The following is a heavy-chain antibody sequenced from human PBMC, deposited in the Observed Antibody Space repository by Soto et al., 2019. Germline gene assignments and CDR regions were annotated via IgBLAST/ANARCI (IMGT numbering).Heavy chain of an antibody. CDR2: INEDGSKK. J-gene: IGHJ4*02. Sequence: EVQLVESGGGLVKPGGSLRLSCAASGVSFSTYWMSWVRQAPGEGLEWVAKINEDGSKKYYGDSVKGRFTISRDNAKNSLFLEMNSLRADATAVYYCARDGGTLGFDYWGQGTLVTVSS. CDR1: GVSFSTYW. V-gene: IGHV3-7*01. D-gene: IGHD3-3*01. CDR3: ARDGGTLGFDY.